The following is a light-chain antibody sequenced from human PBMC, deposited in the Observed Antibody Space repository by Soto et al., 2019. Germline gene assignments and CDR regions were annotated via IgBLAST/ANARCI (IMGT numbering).Light chain of an antibody. V-gene: IGLV2-14*01. CDR1: SSDVGGYNH. CDR2: EVS. CDR3: SSYTSSSTEYV. Sequence: QSALTQPASVSGSPGQSITISCTGTSSDVGGYNHVSWYQQHPGKAPKVMIYEVSNRPSGVSNRFSGSKSGNMASLTISGLQAEDEADYDCSSYTSSSTEYVFGTGTKLTVL. J-gene: IGLJ1*01.